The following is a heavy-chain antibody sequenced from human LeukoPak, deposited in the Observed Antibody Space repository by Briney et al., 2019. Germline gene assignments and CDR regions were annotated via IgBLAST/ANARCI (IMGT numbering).Heavy chain of an antibody. D-gene: IGHD1-26*01. CDR2: INWNGGST. J-gene: IGHJ6*03. Sequence: GGSLRLSCAASRFTFSSYGMSWVRQAPGKGLEWVSGINWNGGSTGYADSVKGRFSISRDNAKNSPYLQMNSLRAEDTALYHCAREVSGSYGPYYYYMDVWGKGTTVTISS. CDR1: RFTFSSYG. CDR3: AREVSGSYGPYYYYMDV. V-gene: IGHV3-20*01.